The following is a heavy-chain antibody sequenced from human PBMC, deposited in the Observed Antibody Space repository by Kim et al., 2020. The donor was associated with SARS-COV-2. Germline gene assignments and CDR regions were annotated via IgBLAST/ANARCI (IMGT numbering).Heavy chain of an antibody. CDR1: GFTFSSYA. J-gene: IGHJ3*02. CDR2: ISSNGGST. D-gene: IGHD3-22*01. CDR3: VKGRITMIVVVIGDAFDI. V-gene: IGHV3-64D*06. Sequence: GGSLRLSCSASGFTFSSYAMHWVRQAPGKGLEYVSAISSNGGSTYYADSVKGRFTISRDNSKNTLYLQMSSLRAEDTAVYYCVKGRITMIVVVIGDAFDIWGQGTMVTVSS.